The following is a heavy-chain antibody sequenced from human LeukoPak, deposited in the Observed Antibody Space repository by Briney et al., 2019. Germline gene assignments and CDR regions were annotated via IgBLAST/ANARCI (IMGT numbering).Heavy chain of an antibody. CDR3: ARVQVYYYYYGMDV. V-gene: IGHV4-39*01. J-gene: IGHJ6*02. CDR1: GGSISSSSYY. CDR2: IYYSGST. Sequence: SETLSLTCTVSGGSISSSSYYWGWIRQPPGKGLEWIGSIYYSGSTYYNPSLKSRVTISVDTSKNQFSLKLSSVTAADTAVYYCARVQVYYYYYGMDVWGQGTTVTVSS.